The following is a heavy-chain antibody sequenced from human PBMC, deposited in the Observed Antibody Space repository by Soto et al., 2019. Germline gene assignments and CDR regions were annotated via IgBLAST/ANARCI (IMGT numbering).Heavy chain of an antibody. CDR3: AGATYYYDSSGYPPGYYYYGMDV. J-gene: IGHJ6*02. CDR2: IYTSGST. Sequence: QVQLQESGPGLVKPSETLSLTCTVSGGSISSYYWSWIRQPAGKGLEWLGRIYTSGSTNYNPSLKSRVTMSVDTSKNQFSLKLSSVTAADTAVYYCAGATYYYDSSGYPPGYYYYGMDVWGQGTTVTVSS. CDR1: GGSISSYY. V-gene: IGHV4-4*07. D-gene: IGHD3-22*01.